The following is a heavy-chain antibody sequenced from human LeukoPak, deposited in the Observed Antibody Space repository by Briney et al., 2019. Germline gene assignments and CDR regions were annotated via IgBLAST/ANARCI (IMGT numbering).Heavy chain of an antibody. CDR2: INPNSGGT. V-gene: IGHV1-2*02. Sequence: GASVKVSCKASGYTSTGYYMHWVRQAPGQGLEWMGWINPNSGGTNYAQKFQGRVTMTRDTSISTAYMELSRLRSDDTAVYYCAREYCSSTSCPLDPWGQGTLVTVSS. D-gene: IGHD2-2*01. CDR3: AREYCSSTSCPLDP. J-gene: IGHJ5*02. CDR1: GYTSTGYY.